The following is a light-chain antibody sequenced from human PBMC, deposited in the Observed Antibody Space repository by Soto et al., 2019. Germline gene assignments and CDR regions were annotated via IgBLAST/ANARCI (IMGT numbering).Light chain of an antibody. J-gene: IGKJ5*01. CDR1: QSFRGL. Sequence: EVVLTQSPVTLSLPPGERATLSCRASQSFRGLLAWYQQKPGQAPRLLIYDVSTRATGVPARFSGSGSGTEFTLTISSPQSEDFAVYYCQQYNNWPPTFGQGTRLEI. CDR2: DVS. V-gene: IGKV3-15*01. CDR3: QQYNNWPPT.